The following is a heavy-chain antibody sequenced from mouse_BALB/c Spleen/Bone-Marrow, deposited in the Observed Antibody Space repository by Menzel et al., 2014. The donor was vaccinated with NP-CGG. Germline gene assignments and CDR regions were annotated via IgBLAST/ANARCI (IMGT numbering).Heavy chain of an antibody. Sequence: EVKVVESGGGLVQPGGSLRLSCATSGFTFTDYYMSWVRQPPGKALEWLGFIRNKANGYTTEYSASVKGRFTISRDNSQSILYLQMNTLRAEDSATYYCARNYDGAMDYWCQGTSVTVSS. CDR3: ARNYDGAMDY. V-gene: IGHV7-3*02. D-gene: IGHD2-12*01. CDR1: GFTFTDYY. CDR2: IRNKANGYTT. J-gene: IGHJ4*01.